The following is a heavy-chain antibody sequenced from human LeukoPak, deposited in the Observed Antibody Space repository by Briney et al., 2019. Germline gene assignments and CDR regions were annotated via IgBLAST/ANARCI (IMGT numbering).Heavy chain of an antibody. CDR3: ARWMTGFGY. V-gene: IGHV3-7*03. CDR2: INQDESEK. CDR1: GFTFRNYW. J-gene: IGHJ4*02. D-gene: IGHD3-9*01. Sequence: GGSLRLSCAASGFTFRNYWMSWVRQAPGKGLEWVANINQDESEKYYVDSVKGRFAISRDNAENSLYLQMNSLRVEDTAIYYCARWMTGFGYWGQGTLVTVSS.